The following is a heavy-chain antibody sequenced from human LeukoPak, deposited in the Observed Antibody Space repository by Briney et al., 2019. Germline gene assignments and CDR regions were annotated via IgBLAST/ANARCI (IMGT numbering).Heavy chain of an antibody. Sequence: SETLSLTCTVSGGSISSGSYYWSWIRQPAGKGLEWIGRIYTSGSTNYNPSLKSRVTISVDTSKNQFSLKLSSVTAADTAVYYCARSPKGVLRFLEWSYDAFDIWGQGTMVTVSS. CDR2: IYTSGST. J-gene: IGHJ3*02. V-gene: IGHV4-61*02. CDR3: ARSPKGVLRFLEWSYDAFDI. D-gene: IGHD3-3*01. CDR1: GGSISSGSYY.